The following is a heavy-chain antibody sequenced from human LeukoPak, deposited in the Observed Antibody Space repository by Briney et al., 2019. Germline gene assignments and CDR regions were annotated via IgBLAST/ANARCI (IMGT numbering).Heavy chain of an antibody. D-gene: IGHD1-1*01. CDR3: ARLVPGASYFDY. V-gene: IGHV3-23*01. J-gene: IGHJ4*02. CDR2: ITSGGNT. Sequence: GGSLRLSCAASGFIFSNYAMTWVRQAPGKGLQWVSTITSGGNTYYADSVKGRFTISRDNSKNTLYLQMNSLRAEDTAVYYCARLVPGASYFDYWGQGTLVTVSS. CDR1: GFIFSNYA.